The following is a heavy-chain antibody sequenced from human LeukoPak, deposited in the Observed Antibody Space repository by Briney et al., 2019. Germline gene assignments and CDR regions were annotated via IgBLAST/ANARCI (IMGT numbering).Heavy chain of an antibody. CDR2: IYSSGST. Sequence: KASETLSLTCTVSGGSISTYYWTWIRRPPGKGLEWIGYIYSSGSTNYNPSLKSRVTISVDTSKNQFSLKLSSVTAADTAVYYCARLRYSSGWLQDYWGQGTLVTVSS. J-gene: IGHJ4*02. CDR1: GGSISTYY. D-gene: IGHD6-19*01. V-gene: IGHV4-59*08. CDR3: ARLRYSSGWLQDY.